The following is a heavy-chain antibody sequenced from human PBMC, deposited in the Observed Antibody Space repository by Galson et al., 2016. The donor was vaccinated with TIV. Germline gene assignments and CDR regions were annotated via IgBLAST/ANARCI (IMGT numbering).Heavy chain of an antibody. V-gene: IGHV3-30*03. Sequence: SLRLSCAASGFTFSTYGMHWVRQAPGKGLEWVAVMSYEGSNKYYADSVKGRFSISRDNSKSTLYLRMSSLRPEDTAVYYCARAVSRILLGCIDPWGQGTLVTVSS. CDR3: ARAVSRILLGCIDP. D-gene: IGHD2-15*01. CDR1: GFTFSTYG. J-gene: IGHJ5*02. CDR2: MSYEGSNK.